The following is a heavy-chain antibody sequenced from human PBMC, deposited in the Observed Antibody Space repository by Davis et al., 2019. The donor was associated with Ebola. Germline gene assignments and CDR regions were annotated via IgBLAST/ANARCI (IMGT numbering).Heavy chain of an antibody. CDR2: IGHGGFT. D-gene: IGHD2-21*02. J-gene: IGHJ5*02. V-gene: IGHV4-34*01. CDR3: ARTAMTSISDLGLGYNYFDP. Sequence: SETLSLTCALYGGSFRGYFWSWIRQSPGKEMEWIGQIGHGGFTSYNPSLESRCTISMDTSKNEFYLRLDSVTAADTAVYYCARTAMTSISDLGLGYNYFDPWGQGSLVTVSS. CDR1: GGSFRGYF.